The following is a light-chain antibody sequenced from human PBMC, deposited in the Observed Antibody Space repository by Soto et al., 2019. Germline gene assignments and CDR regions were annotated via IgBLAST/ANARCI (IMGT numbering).Light chain of an antibody. Sequence: QSVLTQPPSVSGAPGQRVTISCTGSSSNIVAGYDVHWYQQLPGTAPKLLIYGNSNRHSGVPDRFSGSKSGTSASLAITGLQAEDEADYYCQSYDSSLSAYVVFGGGTKLTVL. CDR2: GNS. J-gene: IGLJ2*01. V-gene: IGLV1-40*01. CDR3: QSYDSSLSAYVV. CDR1: SSNIVAGYD.